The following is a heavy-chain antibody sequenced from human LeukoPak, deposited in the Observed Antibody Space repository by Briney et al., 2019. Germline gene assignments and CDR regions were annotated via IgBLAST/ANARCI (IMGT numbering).Heavy chain of an antibody. D-gene: IGHD5-24*01. CDR3: ARAPLVLQYRWWFDP. J-gene: IGHJ5*02. CDR1: GFTFSSYA. V-gene: IGHV3-64*04. Sequence: GGSLRLSCSASGFTFSSYAMHWVRQAPGKGLEYVSPISSNGGSTYYADSVKGRFTISGDNVKNSLYLQMNSLRAEDTAVYHCARAPLVLQYRWWFDPWGQGTLVIVSS. CDR2: ISSNGGST.